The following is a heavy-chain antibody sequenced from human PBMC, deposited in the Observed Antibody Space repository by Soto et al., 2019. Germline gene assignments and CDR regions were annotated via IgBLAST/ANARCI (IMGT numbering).Heavy chain of an antibody. V-gene: IGHV4-34*01. Sequence: SETLSLTCVVSCVSFRNSYWIWVRQHPGKCLEWIGEVNHSGEATYNPSLHSRLTISLETSNNQFSLKITSVTATDTDLYFYTRAERFPRSWFDPSTQGTSVTVSS. CDR1: CVSFRNSY. CDR3: TRAERFPRSWFDP. CDR2: VNHSGEA. J-gene: IGHJ5*02.